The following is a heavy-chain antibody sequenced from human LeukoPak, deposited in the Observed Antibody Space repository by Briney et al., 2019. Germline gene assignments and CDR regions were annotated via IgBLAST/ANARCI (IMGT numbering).Heavy chain of an antibody. V-gene: IGHV4-30-2*01. CDR1: GGSISSGGYS. Sequence: SETLSLTCAVSGGSISSGGYSWSWIRQPPGKGLEWIGYIYHSGSTYYNPSLKSRVTISVDRSKNQFSLKLTSVTAADTAVYYCARHAIDGSGYYFDYFDYWGQGTLVTVSS. D-gene: IGHD3-22*01. CDR2: IYHSGST. J-gene: IGHJ4*02. CDR3: ARHAIDGSGYYFDYFDY.